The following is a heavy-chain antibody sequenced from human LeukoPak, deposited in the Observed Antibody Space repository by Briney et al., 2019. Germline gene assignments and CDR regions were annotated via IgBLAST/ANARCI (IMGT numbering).Heavy chain of an antibody. CDR3: ARDPSNTSGWNIYFDY. CDR2: IYYSGST. Sequence: SQTLSLTCTVSGGSISSGDYYWSWIRQHPGKGLEWIRYIYYSGSTYYNPSLKSRVTISLDTSKNQFSLKLSSVTAADTAVYYCARDPSNTSGWNIYFDYWGQGTLVTVSS. V-gene: IGHV4-31*03. J-gene: IGHJ4*02. D-gene: IGHD6-19*01. CDR1: GGSISSGDYY.